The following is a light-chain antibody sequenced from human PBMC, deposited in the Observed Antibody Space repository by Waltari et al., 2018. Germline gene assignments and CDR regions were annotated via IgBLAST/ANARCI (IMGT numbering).Light chain of an antibody. V-gene: IGKV3-15*01. CDR2: GAS. J-gene: IGKJ3*01. CDR3: HQYNKWPFT. Sequence: ETVLTQSPGTLSVSPGERATLSCRASQSVNSNLAWYQQKPGQAPRLLIYGASTRATDIPARISGSGSGTEFTLTISSLQSEDFAVYYCHQYNKWPFTFGPGTKVDIK. CDR1: QSVNSN.